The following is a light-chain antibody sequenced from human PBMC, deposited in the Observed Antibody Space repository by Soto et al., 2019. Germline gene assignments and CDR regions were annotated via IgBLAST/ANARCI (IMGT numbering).Light chain of an antibody. CDR1: SSDVGSYNL. Sequence: QSALTQPASVSGSPGQSITISCTGTSSDVGSYNLVSWYQQHPGKAPKLMIYEGSKRPSGVSNRFSGSKSGNTASLTISGPQAEDEADYYCCSYAGSPLYVFGTGTKVTVL. J-gene: IGLJ1*01. CDR3: CSYAGSPLYV. CDR2: EGS. V-gene: IGLV2-23*01.